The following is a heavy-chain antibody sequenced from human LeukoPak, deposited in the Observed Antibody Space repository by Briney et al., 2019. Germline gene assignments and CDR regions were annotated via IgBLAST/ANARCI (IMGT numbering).Heavy chain of an antibody. J-gene: IGHJ6*03. CDR2: MNPNSGNT. V-gene: IGHV1-8*01. CDR3: ARGRSSTSRYYYYMDV. D-gene: IGHD2-2*01. Sequence: ASVKVSCKASGYTFTSYDINWVRQATGQGLEWMGWMNPNSGNTGHAQKFQGRVTMTRNTSISTAYMELSSLRSEDTAVYYCARGRSSTSRYYYYMDVWGKGTTVNVSS. CDR1: GYTFTSYD.